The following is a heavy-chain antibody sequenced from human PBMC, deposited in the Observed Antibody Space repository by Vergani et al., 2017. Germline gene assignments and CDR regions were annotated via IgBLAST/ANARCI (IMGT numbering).Heavy chain of an antibody. CDR1: GFTFGDYA. Sequence: EVQLVESRGGLVQPGRSLRLSCTASGFTFGDYAMSWFRQAPGKGLEWVGFIRSKAYGGTTEYAASVKGRFTISRDDSKSIAYLQMNSLKTEDTAVYYCTRSLSGSYKNYYYYGMDVWGQGTTVTVSS. J-gene: IGHJ6*02. V-gene: IGHV3-49*03. CDR2: IRSKAYGGTT. CDR3: TRSLSGSYKNYYYYGMDV. D-gene: IGHD1-26*01.